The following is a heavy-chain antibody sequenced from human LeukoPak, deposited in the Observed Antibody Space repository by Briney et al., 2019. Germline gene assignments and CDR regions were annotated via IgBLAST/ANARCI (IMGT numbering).Heavy chain of an antibody. CDR2: ISSSSSYI. V-gene: IGHV3-21*01. CDR3: ARVSPSSGYSSSWYAVGKYYFDY. D-gene: IGHD6-13*01. Sequence: GGSLRLSCAASGFAFSSYSTNWVRQAPGKGLEWVSSISSSSSYIYYADSVKGRFTISRDNAKNSLYLQMNSLRAEDTAVYYCARVSPSSGYSSSWYAVGKYYFDYWGQGTLVTVSS. J-gene: IGHJ4*02. CDR1: GFAFSSYS.